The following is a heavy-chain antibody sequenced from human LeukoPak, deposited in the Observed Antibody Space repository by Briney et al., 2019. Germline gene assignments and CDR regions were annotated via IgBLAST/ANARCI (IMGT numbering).Heavy chain of an antibody. CDR3: AKDRGSSWSYYYYGMDV. Sequence: QPGGSLRLSCATAGFTFDDYGMQWVRQARGKGLGWVSLISGDAGSTYYADSVKGRFTISRDTSKNSLYLQMNSLRTEDTALYYCAKDRGSSWSYYYYGMDVWGQGTTVTVSS. V-gene: IGHV3-43*02. J-gene: IGHJ6*02. D-gene: IGHD6-13*01. CDR1: GFTFDDYG. CDR2: ISGDAGST.